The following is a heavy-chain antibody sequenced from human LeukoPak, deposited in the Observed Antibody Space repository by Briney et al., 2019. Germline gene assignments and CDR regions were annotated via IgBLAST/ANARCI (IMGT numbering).Heavy chain of an antibody. D-gene: IGHD5-12*01. V-gene: IGHV1-2*02. CDR1: GYTFTGYY. J-gene: IGHJ4*02. CDR2: INPNSGAS. Sequence: ASVKVSCKASGYTFTGYYMHWVRQAPGQGLEWMGWINPNSGASNYAQKFQGRITMTRDTSISTAYMELSRLRSDDTAVYYCAREGYSGYDFTVDYWGQGTLVTVSS. CDR3: AREGYSGYDFTVDY.